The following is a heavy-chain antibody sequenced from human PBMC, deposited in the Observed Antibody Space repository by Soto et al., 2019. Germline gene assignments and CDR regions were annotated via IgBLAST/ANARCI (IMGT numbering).Heavy chain of an antibody. CDR3: SKPQYYMDV. V-gene: IGHV3-73*01. CDR2: IRSKANNYAT. Sequence: EVQLVESGGGLVQPGGSLKLSCAASGFTFSGSAMHWVRQASGKGLEWVGRIRSKANNYATAYGASMKGRFTISRDDSKNTAYLQMNSLKTEDTAVYYCSKPQYYMDVWGKGPRSPSP. CDR1: GFTFSGSA. J-gene: IGHJ6*03.